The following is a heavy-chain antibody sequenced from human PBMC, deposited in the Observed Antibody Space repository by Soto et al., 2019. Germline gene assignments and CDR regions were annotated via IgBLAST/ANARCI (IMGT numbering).Heavy chain of an antibody. V-gene: IGHV3-33*01. CDR2: IWNDGSNR. Sequence: QVQLVESGGGVVPPGRSPRLSCAASGFTFRTYGMHWVRQAPGKGLEWVAVIWNDGSNRYYADYMKGRFTISRDNSRNTLYLQMNSLTAEDTAVYYCVRERDGGYSFDYWGQGALVTVSS. J-gene: IGHJ4*02. D-gene: IGHD3-10*01. CDR3: VRERDGGYSFDY. CDR1: GFTFRTYG.